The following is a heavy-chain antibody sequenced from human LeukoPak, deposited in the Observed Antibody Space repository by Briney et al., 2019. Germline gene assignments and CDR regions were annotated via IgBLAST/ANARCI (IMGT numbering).Heavy chain of an antibody. Sequence: GGSLRLSCAASGFTFSSYGMHWVRQAPGKGLEWVAFIRYDGSNKYYADSVKGRFTISRDNAKNSLYLQMNSLRAEDTAVYYCAREPYDILTGFDYWGQGTLVTVSS. V-gene: IGHV3-30*02. CDR1: GFTFSSYG. CDR2: IRYDGSNK. CDR3: AREPYDILTGFDY. D-gene: IGHD3-9*01. J-gene: IGHJ4*02.